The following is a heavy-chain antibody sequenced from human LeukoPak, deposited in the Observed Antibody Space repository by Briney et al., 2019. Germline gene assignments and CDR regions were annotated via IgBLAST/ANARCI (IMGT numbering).Heavy chain of an antibody. CDR1: GFTFSSNG. CDR2: IWVSGGST. J-gene: IGHJ4*02. Sequence: PGGSLRLSCAASGFTFSSNGMSWVRQAPGKGLEWVSSIWVSGGSTYYADSVKGRFTISKDTSKSTLHLQMNSLIAEDTAVYYCAKPKGYCSGGNCYWYFDYWGQGTLVTVSS. D-gene: IGHD2-15*01. V-gene: IGHV3-23*01. CDR3: AKPKGYCSGGNCYWYFDY.